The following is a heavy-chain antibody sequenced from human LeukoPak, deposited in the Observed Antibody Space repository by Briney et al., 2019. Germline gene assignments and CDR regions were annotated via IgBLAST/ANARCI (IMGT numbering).Heavy chain of an antibody. Sequence: GGSLRLSSAASGFTSSSYSMNWVRQAPGKGLEWVSSISSSSSYIYYADSVKGRFTISRDNAKNSLYLQMNSLRAEDTAVYYCARADYSSLSFDYWGQGTLVTVSS. V-gene: IGHV3-21*01. CDR2: ISSSSSYI. D-gene: IGHD6-6*01. CDR3: ARADYSSLSFDY. J-gene: IGHJ4*02. CDR1: GFTSSSYS.